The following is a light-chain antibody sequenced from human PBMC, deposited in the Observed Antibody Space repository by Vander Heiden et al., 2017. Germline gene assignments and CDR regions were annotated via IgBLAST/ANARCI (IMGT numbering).Light chain of an antibody. V-gene: IGKV1-5*03. Sequence: DIQMTQSPSTLSASVGDRVTITCRASQSISSWLAWYQQKPGKAPKLLIYKASSLESGVPSRFSGSGTGTEFTLTISSLQPDDFATYYCQQYNSYPYTFGQGTKLEIK. CDR1: QSISSW. J-gene: IGKJ2*01. CDR2: KAS. CDR3: QQYNSYPYT.